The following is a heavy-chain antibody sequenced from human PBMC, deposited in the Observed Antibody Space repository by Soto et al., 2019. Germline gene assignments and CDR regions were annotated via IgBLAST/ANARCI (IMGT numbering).Heavy chain of an antibody. Sequence: AGGSLRLSCAASGFAFSAYAMTWVRQAPGKGLEWVSDISDSDGGTHYADSVKGRFTISRDNAKNTLYLQMDRLRVEDAAVYYCAKGRTLFDFWGQGTLVTVSS. CDR3: AKGRTLFDF. CDR2: ISDSDGGT. CDR1: GFAFSAYA. V-gene: IGHV3-23*01. J-gene: IGHJ4*02.